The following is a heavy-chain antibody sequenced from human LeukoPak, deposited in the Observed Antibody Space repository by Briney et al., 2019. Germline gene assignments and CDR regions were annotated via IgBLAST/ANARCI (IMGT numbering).Heavy chain of an antibody. CDR2: ISYSGST. V-gene: IGHV4-59*01. D-gene: IGHD1-7*01. J-gene: IGHJ5*02. CDR1: GGSISSYY. CDR3: ARGNWNYASFWFDP. Sequence: SETLSLTCTVPGGSISSYYWSWIRQPPGKGLEWIGYISYSGSTNYNPSLKSRVSIPVETSKNQFSLKLSSVTAADTAVYYCARGNWNYASFWFDPWGQGTLVTVSS.